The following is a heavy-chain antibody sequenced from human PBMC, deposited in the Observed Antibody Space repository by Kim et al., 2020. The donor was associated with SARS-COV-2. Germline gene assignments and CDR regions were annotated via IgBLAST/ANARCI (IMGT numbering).Heavy chain of an antibody. CDR1: GGSISSYY. CDR2: IDYSGST. J-gene: IGHJ4*02. CDR3: ARGYGIRYDFWSGPDNFDY. Sequence: SETLSLTCTVSGGSISSYYWSWIRQPPGKGLEWIGYIDYSGSTNYNPSLKSRVTISVDTSKNPFSLKLSSVTAADTAVYYCARGYGIRYDFWSGPDNFDYWGQGTLVTVSS. V-gene: IGHV4-59*13. D-gene: IGHD3-3*01.